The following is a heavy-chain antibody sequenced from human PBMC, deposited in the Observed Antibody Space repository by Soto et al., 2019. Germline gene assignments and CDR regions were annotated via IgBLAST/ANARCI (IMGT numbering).Heavy chain of an antibody. Sequence: QITLKESGPTLVKPTQTLTLTCTFSGFSLSTSGVGVGWIRQPPGKALEWLALIYWNDDKRYSPSLKSRLTITNDTSKNQVVLTMTNMDPVDTATYYCAHRPRAFEVVVAWFDYWGQGTLVTVSS. CDR1: GFSLSTSGVG. J-gene: IGHJ4*02. CDR2: IYWNDDK. D-gene: IGHD2-15*01. CDR3: AHRPRAFEVVVAWFDY. V-gene: IGHV2-5*01.